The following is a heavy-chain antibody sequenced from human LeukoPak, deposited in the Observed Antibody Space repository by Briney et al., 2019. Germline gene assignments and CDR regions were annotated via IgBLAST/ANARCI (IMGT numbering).Heavy chain of an antibody. CDR2: IYYSGST. V-gene: IGHV4-59*01. D-gene: IGHD3-10*01. CDR3: ARRSGPRGFDY. J-gene: IGHJ4*02. CDR1: GGSISSYY. Sequence: SETLSLTCTVSGGSISSYYWSWIRQPPGKGLEWIGYIYYSGSTNYNPSLKSRATISVDTSKNQFSLKLSSVTAADTAVYYCARRSGPRGFDYWGQGTLVTVSS.